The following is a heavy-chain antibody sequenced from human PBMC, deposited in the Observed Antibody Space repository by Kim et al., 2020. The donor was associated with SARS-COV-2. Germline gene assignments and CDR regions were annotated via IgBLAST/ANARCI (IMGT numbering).Heavy chain of an antibody. D-gene: IGHD3-10*01. V-gene: IGHV3-30*01. J-gene: IGHJ4*02. CDR3: VRDRESSGSYLDF. Sequence: YADSVKARFTISRDNSRYILYLKMHSLRPEDTALYFCVRDRESSGSYLDFWGQGTRVTVSS.